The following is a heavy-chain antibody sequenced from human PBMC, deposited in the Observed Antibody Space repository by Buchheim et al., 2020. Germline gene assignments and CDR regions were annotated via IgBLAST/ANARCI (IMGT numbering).Heavy chain of an antibody. D-gene: IGHD6-19*01. CDR2: INHSGIT. CDR3: ASARTGWYPMGI. CDR1: CGSFSDYV. Sequence: QVQLQQWGAGLLKPSETLSLTCAVYCGSFSDYVWNWIRQPPGKGLEWIGEINHSGITKYNPSLKSRVTISVDTSKNQFSLKLTSVTAADTAVYHCASARTGWYPMGIWDQGTL. J-gene: IGHJ4*02. V-gene: IGHV4-34*01.